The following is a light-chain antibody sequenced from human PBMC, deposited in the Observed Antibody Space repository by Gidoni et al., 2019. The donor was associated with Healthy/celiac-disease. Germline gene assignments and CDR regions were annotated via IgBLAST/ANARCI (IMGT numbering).Light chain of an antibody. V-gene: IGLV3-21*04. CDR1: NIGSKS. J-gene: IGLJ3*02. Sequence: SYVLTQPPSVSVAPGKTARITCGRNNIGSKSVHWYQQIPERFSGSNSGNTATLTISRVEAGDEADYYCQVWDSSSDHPWVFGGGTKLTVL. CDR3: QVWDSSSDHPWV.